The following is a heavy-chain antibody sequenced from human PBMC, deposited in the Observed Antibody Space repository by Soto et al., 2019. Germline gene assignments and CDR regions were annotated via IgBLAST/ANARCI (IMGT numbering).Heavy chain of an antibody. CDR3: ARIDSSGYYSYFDY. Sequence: ASVKVSCKASGYTFTSYGISWVRQAPGQGLEWMGWISAYNGNTNYAQRLQGRVTMTTDTSTSTAYMELRSLRSDDTAVYYCARIDSSGYYSYFDYWGQGTLVTVSS. J-gene: IGHJ4*02. CDR1: GYTFTSYG. V-gene: IGHV1-18*01. D-gene: IGHD3-22*01. CDR2: ISAYNGNT.